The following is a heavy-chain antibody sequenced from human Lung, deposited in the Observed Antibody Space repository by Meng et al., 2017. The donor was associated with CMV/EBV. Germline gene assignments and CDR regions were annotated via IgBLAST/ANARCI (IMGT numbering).Heavy chain of an antibody. D-gene: IGHD3-9*01. V-gene: IGHV4-61*01. J-gene: IGHJ3*01. CDR1: GVSVTYNSYY. CDR3: ARDRAWLGRGSFDF. Sequence: GSLRLXCTVSGVSVTYNSYYWSWIRQSPGKGLEWIGYIYVSKNTKYNPSLQSRVTMSVDTTKNQVFLRLSSVTAADTAVYYCARDRAWLGRGSFDFWGQGXVVTVSS. CDR2: IYVSKNT.